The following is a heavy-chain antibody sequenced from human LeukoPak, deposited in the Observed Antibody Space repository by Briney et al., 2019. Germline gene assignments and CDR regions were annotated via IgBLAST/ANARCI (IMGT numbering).Heavy chain of an antibody. V-gene: IGHV4-39*07. CDR2: IYYSGST. CDR1: GFTFSTYA. D-gene: IGHD1-26*01. CDR3: ARDSIVGATEWFDP. J-gene: IGHJ5*02. Sequence: GSLRLSCAASGFTFSTYAMSWVRQAPGKGLEWIGSIYYSGSTYYNPSLKSRVTMSVDTSKNQFSLKLSSVTAADTAVYYCARDSIVGATEWFDPWGQGTLVTVSS.